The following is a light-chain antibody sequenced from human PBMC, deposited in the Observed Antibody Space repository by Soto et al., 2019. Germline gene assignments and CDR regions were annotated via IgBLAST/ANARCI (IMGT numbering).Light chain of an antibody. Sequence: QSALTQPASVSGSPGQSSTISFTGTSSDVGAYNFVSWYQQFPGKAPKLMIYEVSNRPSGVSDRFSGSKSGNTASLIISCLRPEDEADYYCSSQTASATVLFGGGTKVTVL. J-gene: IGLJ2*01. CDR1: SSDVGAYNF. CDR2: EVS. CDR3: SSQTASATVL. V-gene: IGLV2-14*01.